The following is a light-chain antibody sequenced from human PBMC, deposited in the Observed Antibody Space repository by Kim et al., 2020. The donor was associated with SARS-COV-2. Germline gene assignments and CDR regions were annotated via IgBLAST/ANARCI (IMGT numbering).Light chain of an antibody. CDR3: KSRDSSGNVV. CDR2: GKN. V-gene: IGLV3-19*01. J-gene: IGLJ2*01. CDR1: SLRRYY. Sequence: SSELTQDPTVSVALGQTVRITCQGDSLRRYYATWYQQKSGQAPVLVVYGKNKRPSGIADRFSGSSSGNTASLTITGAQAADEADYYCKSRDSSGNVVFGGGTKLTVL.